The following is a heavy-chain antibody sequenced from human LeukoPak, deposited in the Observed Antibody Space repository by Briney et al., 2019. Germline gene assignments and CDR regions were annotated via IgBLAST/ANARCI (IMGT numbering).Heavy chain of an antibody. J-gene: IGHJ4*02. CDR2: ISYDGSNK. D-gene: IGHD1-26*01. Sequence: GGSLRLSCAASGFTFSNYGIHWVRQAPGKGLEWVAVISYDGSNKYYGDSVKGRSTISRDNSKNTMYLQMNSLRAEDTAVYYCARGSYYFDYWGQGTLVTVSS. CDR3: ARGSYYFDY. CDR1: GFTFSNYG. V-gene: IGHV3-30*03.